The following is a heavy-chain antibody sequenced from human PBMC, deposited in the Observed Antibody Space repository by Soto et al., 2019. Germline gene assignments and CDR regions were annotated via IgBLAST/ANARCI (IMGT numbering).Heavy chain of an antibody. CDR3: ARGSSGYDFRFYDAFDI. CDR1: GGSISSGGYY. V-gene: IGHV4-31*03. CDR2: IYYSGST. D-gene: IGHD5-12*01. Sequence: QVQLQESGPGLVKPSQTLSLTCTVSGGSISSGGYYWSWIRQHPGKGLEWIGYIYYSGSTYYNPSLKSRVTISVDTSKNQFSLKLSSVTAADTAVYYCARGSSGYDFRFYDAFDIWGQGTMVTVSS. J-gene: IGHJ3*02.